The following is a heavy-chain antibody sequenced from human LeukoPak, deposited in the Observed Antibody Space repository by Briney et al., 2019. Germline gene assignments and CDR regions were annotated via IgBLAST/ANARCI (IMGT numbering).Heavy chain of an antibody. V-gene: IGHV4-61*01. CDR2: IYYSGST. Sequence: SETLSLTCTVSGGSVSSGSYYWRWIRQPPGKGLEWIGYIYYSGSTNYNPSLKIRVTISVDTSKNQFSLKLSSVTAADTAVYYCARDSSGWYFDLWGRGTLVTVSS. CDR1: GGSVSSGSYY. D-gene: IGHD6-19*01. J-gene: IGHJ2*01. CDR3: ARDSSGWYFDL.